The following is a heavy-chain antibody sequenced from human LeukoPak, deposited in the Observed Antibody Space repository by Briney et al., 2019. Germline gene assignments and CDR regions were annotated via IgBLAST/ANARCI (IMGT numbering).Heavy chain of an antibody. J-gene: IGHJ4*02. CDR3: ASFARRGYSYGSALDY. V-gene: IGHV4-34*01. D-gene: IGHD5-18*01. CDR1: GGSFSGYY. Sequence: SETLSLTCAVYGGSFSGYYWSWIRQPPGKGLEWIGEINHSGSTNYNPSLKSRVTISVDTSKNQFSLKLSSVTAADTAVYYCASFARRGYSYGSALDYWGQGTLVTVSS. CDR2: INHSGST.